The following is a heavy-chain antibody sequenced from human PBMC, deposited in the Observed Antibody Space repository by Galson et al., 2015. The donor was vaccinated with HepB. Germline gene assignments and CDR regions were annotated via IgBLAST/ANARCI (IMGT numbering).Heavy chain of an antibody. CDR1: GYTFTSYE. Sequence: QSGAEVKKPGESLTISCKASGYTFTSYEVNWVRQATGQGLEWMGWMNPYTDNTAYAQNFQGRITMTGDTSIDTAYMTLSSLTSEDTAIYYCARGLRVQGNTYFFDSWGQGTLVTVSS. CDR2: MNPYTDNT. J-gene: IGHJ4*02. CDR3: ARGLRVQGNTYFFDS. V-gene: IGHV1-8*01. D-gene: IGHD3-10*01.